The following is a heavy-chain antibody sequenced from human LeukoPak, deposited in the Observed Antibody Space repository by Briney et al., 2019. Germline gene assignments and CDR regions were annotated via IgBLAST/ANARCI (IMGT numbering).Heavy chain of an antibody. V-gene: IGHV1-8*01. Sequence: ASVKVSCKASGYTFTSYDINWVRQATGQGLEWMGWMNPNSGNTGYAQKFQGRVTMTRNTSISTAYMELSRLRSDDTAVYYCARTYSGYDSVPISCFDYWGQGTLVTVSS. CDR3: ARTYSGYDSVPISCFDY. J-gene: IGHJ4*02. CDR2: MNPNSGNT. CDR1: GYTFTSYD. D-gene: IGHD5-12*01.